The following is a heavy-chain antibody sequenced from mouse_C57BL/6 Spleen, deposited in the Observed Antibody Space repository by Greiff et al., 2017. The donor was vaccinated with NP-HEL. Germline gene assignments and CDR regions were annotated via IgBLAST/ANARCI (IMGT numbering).Heavy chain of an antibody. D-gene: IGHD1-1*01. CDR1: GYTFTSYW. CDR3: ARGDYGSSAYFDY. J-gene: IGHJ2*01. V-gene: IGHV1-52*01. CDR2: IDPSDSET. Sequence: VQLQQPGAELVRPGSSVKLSCKASGYTFTSYWMHWVKQRPIQGLEWIGNIDPSDSETHYNQKFKDKATLTVDKSSSTAYMQLSSLTSEDSAVYYCARGDYGSSAYFDYWGQGTTLTVSS.